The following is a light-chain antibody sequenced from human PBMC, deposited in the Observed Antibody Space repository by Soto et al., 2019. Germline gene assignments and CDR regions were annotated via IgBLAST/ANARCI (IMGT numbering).Light chain of an antibody. CDR1: QSVSSY. J-gene: IGKJ3*01. Sequence: EIVLTQSPATLSLSPGERATLSCRASQSVSSYLAWYQQKSGQAPRLLIYDASNRATGIPARFSGSGSGTDFTLTISSLEPEDFAVYYGQQRSNWPPFTFGPGTKVEIK. CDR2: DAS. CDR3: QQRSNWPPFT. V-gene: IGKV3-11*01.